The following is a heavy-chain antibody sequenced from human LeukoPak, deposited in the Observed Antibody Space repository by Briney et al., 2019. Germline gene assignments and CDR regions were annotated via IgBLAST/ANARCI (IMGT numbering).Heavy chain of an antibody. D-gene: IGHD5-12*01. CDR1: GFTFNTYT. Sequence: PGGSLRLSCAASGFTFNTYTMHWVRQVPGKGLEWVANIKKDGSETYYVDSVKGRFTISRDNAKNSLYLQMNSLRAEDTAMYYCARGRYSGTTYYFDYWGQGTLVTVSS. CDR2: IKKDGSET. CDR3: ARGRYSGTTYYFDY. J-gene: IGHJ4*02. V-gene: IGHV3-7*03.